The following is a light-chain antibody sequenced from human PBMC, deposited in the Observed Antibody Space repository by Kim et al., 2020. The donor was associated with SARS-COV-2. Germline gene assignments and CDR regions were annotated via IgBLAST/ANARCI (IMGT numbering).Light chain of an antibody. Sequence: DIQMTQSPSTLSAFVGNRVTITCRASQSVDGWLAWYQQQPGKAPKLLIYQASKLASGVPSRFSGSGSGTDFTLTISNLQPDDSAIYYCKQYETYWTFGPETKVDIK. CDR2: QAS. V-gene: IGKV1-5*03. CDR3: KQYETYWT. CDR1: QSVDGW. J-gene: IGKJ1*01.